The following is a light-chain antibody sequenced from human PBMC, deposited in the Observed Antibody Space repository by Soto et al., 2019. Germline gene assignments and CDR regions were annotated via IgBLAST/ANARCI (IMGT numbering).Light chain of an antibody. Sequence: EIVLTQSPATLSLSPGERATLSCRASQSVSSYLAWYQQKPGQAPRLLIYDASNRATGIPARFSGSGSGTDFTLTISSLEPEDFAVYYCQQYDNWPPITFGQVTRLDIK. J-gene: IGKJ5*01. V-gene: IGKV3-11*01. CDR2: DAS. CDR1: QSVSSY. CDR3: QQYDNWPPIT.